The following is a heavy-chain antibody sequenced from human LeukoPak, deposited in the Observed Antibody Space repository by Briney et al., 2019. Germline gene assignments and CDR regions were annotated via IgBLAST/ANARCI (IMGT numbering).Heavy chain of an antibody. CDR1: GFTFSSYG. Sequence: PGGSLRLSCAASGFTFSSYGMHWVRQAPGKGLEWVAFIRYDGSNKYYADSVKGRFTISRDNSKNTLYLQMNSLRVEDTAVYYCAKDGYSSGWWYYFDYWGQGTLVTVSS. V-gene: IGHV3-30*02. D-gene: IGHD6-19*01. CDR3: AKDGYSSGWWYYFDY. CDR2: IRYDGSNK. J-gene: IGHJ4*02.